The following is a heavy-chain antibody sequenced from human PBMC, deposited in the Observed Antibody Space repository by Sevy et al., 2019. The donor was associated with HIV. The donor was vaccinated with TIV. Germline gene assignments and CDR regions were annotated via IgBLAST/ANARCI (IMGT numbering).Heavy chain of an antibody. Sequence: GGYLRLSCAASGFTFSSYAMHWVRQAPGKGLEWVGVISYDGSNKYYADSVKGRFTISRDNSKNTLYLQMNSLRAEDTAVYYCARTYYYDSSGSPDGMDVWGQGTTVTVSS. CDR3: ARTYYYDSSGSPDGMDV. V-gene: IGHV3-30*04. D-gene: IGHD3-22*01. J-gene: IGHJ6*02. CDR1: GFTFSSYA. CDR2: ISYDGSNK.